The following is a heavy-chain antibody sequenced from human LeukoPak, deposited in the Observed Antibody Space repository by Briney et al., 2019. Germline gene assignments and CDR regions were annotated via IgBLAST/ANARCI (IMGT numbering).Heavy chain of an antibody. CDR3: ARLTVAGIGDS. V-gene: IGHV4-59*01. Sequence: PSETLSLTCTVSGGSISSYYWSWVRQPPGEGLEWIGYIYYSGTTDYNPSLKSRVTISVDTSKNQFSLKMRSVTAADTAVYYCARLTVAGIGDSWGQGTLVTVSS. CDR2: IYYSGTT. D-gene: IGHD6-19*01. J-gene: IGHJ4*02. CDR1: GGSISSYY.